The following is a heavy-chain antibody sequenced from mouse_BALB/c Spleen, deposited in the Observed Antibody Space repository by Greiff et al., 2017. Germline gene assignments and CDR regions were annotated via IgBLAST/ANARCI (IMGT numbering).Heavy chain of an antibody. CDR2: SRNKANDYTT. J-gene: IGHJ3*01. Sequence: EVKVVESGGGLVQPGGSLRLSCATSGFTFSDFYMEWVRQPPGKRLEWIAASRNKANDYTTEYSASVKGRFIVSRDTSQSILYLQMNALIAEDTAIYYCTRDASTMITAWFAYWGQGTLVTVSA. CDR1: GFTFSDFY. V-gene: IGHV7-1*02. CDR3: TRDASTMITAWFAY. D-gene: IGHD2-4*01.